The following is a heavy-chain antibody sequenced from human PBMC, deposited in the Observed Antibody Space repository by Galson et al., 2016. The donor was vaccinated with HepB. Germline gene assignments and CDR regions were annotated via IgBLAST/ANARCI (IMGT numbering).Heavy chain of an antibody. CDR1: GYNFTHYA. V-gene: IGHV1-3*04. Sequence: SVKVSCKASGYNFTHYALHWVRQAPGQRPEWMGWINTDYGNTKYSQKFQDRLTITRDTSATTANLELSSLRSEDTAVYYCARDRRGGGSGSFYPLDHWGQGTLVTVSS. D-gene: IGHD3-10*01. CDR3: ARDRRGGGSGSFYPLDH. J-gene: IGHJ4*02. CDR2: INTDYGNT.